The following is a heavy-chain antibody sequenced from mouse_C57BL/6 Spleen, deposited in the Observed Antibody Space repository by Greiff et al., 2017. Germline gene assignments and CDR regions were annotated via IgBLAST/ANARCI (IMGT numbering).Heavy chain of an antibody. Sequence: QVQLQQSGPELVKPGASVKISCKASGYAFSSSWMNWVKQRPGKGLEWIGRIYPGDGDTNYNGKFKGKATLTADKSSSTAYMQLSSLTSEDSAVYFCARGFYYWGAMDYWGQGTSVTVSS. V-gene: IGHV1-82*01. CDR1: GYAFSSSW. CDR3: ARGFYYWGAMDY. J-gene: IGHJ4*01. CDR2: IYPGDGDT. D-gene: IGHD2-1*01.